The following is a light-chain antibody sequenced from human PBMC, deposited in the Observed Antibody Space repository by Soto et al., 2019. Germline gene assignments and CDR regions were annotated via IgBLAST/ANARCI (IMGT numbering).Light chain of an antibody. CDR3: TSYTNIKTYV. Sequence: QSALTQPASVSGSPGQSITISCTGTTNDVGAYDYVSWYQQHPGKAPKVMIYEVTKRPSGVSNRFSGSKSGNTASLTISGLQAEEEADYYCTSYTNIKTYVFGTGTKVTVL. CDR1: TNDVGAYDY. V-gene: IGLV2-14*01. J-gene: IGLJ1*01. CDR2: EVT.